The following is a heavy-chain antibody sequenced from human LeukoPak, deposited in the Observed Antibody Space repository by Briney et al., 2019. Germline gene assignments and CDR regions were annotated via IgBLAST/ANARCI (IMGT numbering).Heavy chain of an antibody. CDR1: GGTFSSYA. V-gene: IGHV1-69*05. D-gene: IGHD5-12*01. CDR2: IIPIFGTA. CDR3: ARGDSGYDYGFDN. Sequence: SVKVSCKASGGTFSSYAISWVRQAPGQGLEWMGGIIPIFGTANYAQKFQGRVTITTDESTSTGYMELRSLRSDDTAVYYCARGDSGYDYGFDNWGQGTLVTVSS. J-gene: IGHJ4*02.